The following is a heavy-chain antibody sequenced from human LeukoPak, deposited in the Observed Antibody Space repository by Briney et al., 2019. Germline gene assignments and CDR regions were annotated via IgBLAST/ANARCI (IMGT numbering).Heavy chain of an antibody. Sequence: GGSLRLSCAASGFTFSSYSMKWVRQAPGKGLEWVSSISSSSSYIYYADSVKGRFTISRDNAKNSLYLQMNSLRAEDTAVYYCARVLGVQESEYYFDYWGQGTLVTVSS. CDR2: ISSSSSYI. CDR1: GFTFSSYS. D-gene: IGHD6-19*01. V-gene: IGHV3-21*01. J-gene: IGHJ4*02. CDR3: ARVLGVQESEYYFDY.